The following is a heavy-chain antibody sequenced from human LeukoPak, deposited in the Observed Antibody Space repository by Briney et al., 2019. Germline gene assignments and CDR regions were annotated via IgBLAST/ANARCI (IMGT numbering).Heavy chain of an antibody. D-gene: IGHD5-18*01. J-gene: IGHJ4*02. V-gene: IGHV3-30-3*01. CDR1: GFTFSSYA. CDR2: ISYDGSNK. Sequence: GRSLRLSCAASGFTFSSYAMHWVRQAPGKGLEWVAVISYDGSNKYYADSVKGRFTISRDNSKNTLYLQMNSLRVEDTAVYYCARDGGYSYGFGPWQPLFLFDYWGQGTLVTVSS. CDR3: ARDGGYSYGFGPWQPLFLFDY.